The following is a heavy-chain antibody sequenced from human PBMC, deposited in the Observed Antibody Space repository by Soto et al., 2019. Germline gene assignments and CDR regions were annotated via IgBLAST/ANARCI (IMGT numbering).Heavy chain of an antibody. J-gene: IGHJ4*02. CDR3: ATAPPHGQQLVRYFDY. V-gene: IGHV1-24*01. CDR1: GYTLTELS. D-gene: IGHD6-13*01. CDR2: FDPEDGET. Sequence: ASVKVSCKVSGYTLTELSMHWVRQAPGKGLEWMGGFDPEDGETIYAQKFQGRVTMTEDTSTDTAYMELSSLRSEDTAVYYCATAPPHGQQLVRYFDYWGQGTLVTVSS.